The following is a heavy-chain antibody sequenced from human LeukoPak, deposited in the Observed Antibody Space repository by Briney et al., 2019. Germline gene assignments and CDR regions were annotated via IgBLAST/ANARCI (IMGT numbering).Heavy chain of an antibody. CDR1: GFTFDDYA. CDR3: AKDLLPTSSTSSHVDY. V-gene: IGHV3-9*01. D-gene: IGHD2-2*01. Sequence: PGGSLRLSCAASGFTFDDYAMHWVRQAPGKGLERVSGISWNSGSIGYADSVKGRFTISRDNAKNSLYLQMNSLRAEDTALYYCAKDLLPTSSTSSHVDYWGQGTLVTVSS. CDR2: ISWNSGSI. J-gene: IGHJ4*02.